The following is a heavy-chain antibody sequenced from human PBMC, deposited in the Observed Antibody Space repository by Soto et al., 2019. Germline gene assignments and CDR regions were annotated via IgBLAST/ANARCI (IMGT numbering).Heavy chain of an antibody. CDR2: TFPIFGTA. D-gene: IGHD6-13*01. CDR3: ATVDISTWIDGMDV. J-gene: IGHJ6*02. CDR1: GGTFSSYA. Sequence: QVQLVQSGAEVKKPGSSVKVSCKASGGTFSSYAISWVRQAPGQGLEWMGGTFPIFGTANYAQKFQGRVTISADKSTSTAYMELSSLRSEDTAVYYCATVDISTWIDGMDVWGQGTTATVSS. V-gene: IGHV1-69*06.